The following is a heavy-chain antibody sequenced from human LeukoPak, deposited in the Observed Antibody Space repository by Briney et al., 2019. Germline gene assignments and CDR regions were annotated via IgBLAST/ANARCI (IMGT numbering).Heavy chain of an antibody. Sequence: PGGSLRLSCAASGFTFRSFAMDWVRQALGKGLEWVAFISFDSDLKSYADSVKGRFTISRDNSRNTLYLQMNSLRVEDTAVYYCAREVPAAYIDYWGQGTLVTASS. V-gene: IGHV3-30*01. J-gene: IGHJ4*02. CDR3: AREVPAAYIDY. D-gene: IGHD2-2*01. CDR2: ISFDSDLK. CDR1: GFTFRSFA.